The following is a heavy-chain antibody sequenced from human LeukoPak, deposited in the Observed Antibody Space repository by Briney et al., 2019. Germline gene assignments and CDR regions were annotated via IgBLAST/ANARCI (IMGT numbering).Heavy chain of an antibody. CDR3: ALKGMSQKYQHYVMDV. CDR2: IIPIFGTA. D-gene: IGHD2-2*01. J-gene: IGHJ6*02. CDR1: GGTFSSYA. V-gene: IGHV1-69*13. Sequence: ASVKVSCKASGGTFSSYAISWVRQAPGQGLEWMGGIIPIFGTANYAQKFQGRVTITADESTSTAYMELSSLRSEDTAVYYCALKGMSQKYQHYVMDVWGQGTTVTVSS.